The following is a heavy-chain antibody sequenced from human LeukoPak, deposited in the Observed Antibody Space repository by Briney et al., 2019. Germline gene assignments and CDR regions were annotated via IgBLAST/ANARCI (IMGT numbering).Heavy chain of an antibody. V-gene: IGHV3-23*01. J-gene: IGHJ6*03. CDR2: ISGSGGST. Sequence: GGSLRLSCAASGFTFSSYAMSWVRQAPGKGLEWVSAISGSGGSTYYADSVKGRFTISRDNAKDTLYLQMNSLRAEDTAVYYCATPISWYYYYMDVWGKGTTVTVSS. CDR3: ATPISWYYYYMDV. CDR1: GFTFSSYA. D-gene: IGHD1-1*01.